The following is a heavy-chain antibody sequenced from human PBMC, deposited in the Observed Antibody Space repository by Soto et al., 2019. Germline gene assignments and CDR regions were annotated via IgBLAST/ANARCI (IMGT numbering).Heavy chain of an antibody. CDR3: AREGEYYDVWSGYTWPYYYYYMDV. CDR1: GYTFTSYD. J-gene: IGHJ6*03. D-gene: IGHD3-3*01. CDR2: MNPNSGNT. V-gene: IGHV1-8*01. Sequence: ASVKVSCKASGYTFTSYDINWVRQATGRGLEWMGWMNPNSGNTGYAQKFQGRVTMTRNTSISTAYMELSSLRSEDTAVYYCAREGEYYDVWSGYTWPYYYYYMDVWGKGTTVTVSS.